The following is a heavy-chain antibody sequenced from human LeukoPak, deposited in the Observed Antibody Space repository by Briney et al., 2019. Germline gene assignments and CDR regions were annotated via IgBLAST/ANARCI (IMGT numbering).Heavy chain of an antibody. V-gene: IGHV4-30-2*01. CDR3: ARVVAVAGPDAFDI. Sequence: SQTLSLTCTVSGGSISSGGYYWSWIRQPPGKGLEWIGYIYHSGSTYYNPSLKSRVTISVDRSKNQFSLKLSSVTAADTAVYYCARVVAVAGPDAFDIWGQGTMVTVSS. CDR2: IYHSGST. CDR1: GGSISSGGYY. D-gene: IGHD6-19*01. J-gene: IGHJ3*02.